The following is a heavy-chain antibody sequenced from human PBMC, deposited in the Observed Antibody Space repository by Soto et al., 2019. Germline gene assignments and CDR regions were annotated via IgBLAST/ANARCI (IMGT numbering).Heavy chain of an antibody. CDR3: AREILGYCSSTSCYSGYYYYYYMDV. D-gene: IGHD2-2*02. J-gene: IGHJ6*03. CDR2: MNPNSGNT. CDR1: GYTFTSYD. V-gene: IGHV1-8*01. Sequence: QVQLVQSGAEVKKPGASVKVSCKASGYTFTSYDINWVRQATGQGLEWMGWMNPNSGNTGYAQKFQGRVTMTRNTSISTAYMELSSLRSEDTAVYYCAREILGYCSSTSCYSGYYYYYYMDVWGKGTTVTVS.